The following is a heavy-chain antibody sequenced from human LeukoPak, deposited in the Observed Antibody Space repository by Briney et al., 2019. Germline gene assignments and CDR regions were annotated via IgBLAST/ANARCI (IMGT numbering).Heavy chain of an antibody. CDR3: ARAPPNYYDSSGYYLFSYAFDI. Sequence: PGGSLRLSCAASGFTFSSYAMSWVRQAPGKGLEWVSAISGSGGSTYYADSVQGRFTISRDNSKNTLYLQMNSLRAEDTAVYYCARAPPNYYDSSGYYLFSYAFDIWGQGTMVTVSS. V-gene: IGHV3-23*01. CDR1: GFTFSSYA. J-gene: IGHJ3*02. CDR2: ISGSGGST. D-gene: IGHD3-22*01.